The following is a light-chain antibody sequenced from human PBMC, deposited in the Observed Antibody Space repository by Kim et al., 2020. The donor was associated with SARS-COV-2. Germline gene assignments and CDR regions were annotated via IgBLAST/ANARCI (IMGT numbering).Light chain of an antibody. Sequence: SYELTQPPSVSVAPGKTARITCGGNNIGSKSVHWYQQKPGQAPVLVIYYDSDRPSGIPERFSGSNSGNTATLTISRVEAGDEADYYCQVWDCSSDRLYVF. CDR3: QVWDCSSDRLYV. V-gene: IGLV3-21*04. CDR1: NIGSKS. J-gene: IGLJ1*01. CDR2: YDS.